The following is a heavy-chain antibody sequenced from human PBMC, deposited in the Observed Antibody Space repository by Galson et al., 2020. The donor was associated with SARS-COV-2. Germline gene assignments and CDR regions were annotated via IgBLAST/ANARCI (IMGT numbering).Heavy chain of an antibody. V-gene: IGHV3-43*01. CDR1: GFTFDDYT. CDR3: AKDSSGYDWGGFDY. J-gene: IGHJ4*02. Sequence: GESLKISCAASGFTFDDYTMHWVRQAPGKGLEWVSLISWDGGSTYYADSVKGRFTISRDNSKNSLYLQMNSLRTEDTALYYCAKDSSGYDWGGFDYWGQGTLVTVSS. CDR2: ISWDGGST. D-gene: IGHD5-12*01.